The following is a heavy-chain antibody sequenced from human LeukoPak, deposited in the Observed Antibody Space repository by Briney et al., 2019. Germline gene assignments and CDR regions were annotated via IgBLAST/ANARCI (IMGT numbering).Heavy chain of an antibody. D-gene: IGHD2-2*01. CDR2: ISSSSSTI. V-gene: IGHV3-48*01. CDR1: GFTFSSYS. J-gene: IGHJ6*03. Sequence: PGGSLRLSCAASGFTFSSYSMNWVRQAPGKGLEWVSYISSSSSTIYYADSVKGRFTISRDNAKNSLYLQMNSLRAEDTAVYYCAREKYQLLPDYYYMDVWGKGTTVTVSS. CDR3: AREKYQLLPDYYYMDV.